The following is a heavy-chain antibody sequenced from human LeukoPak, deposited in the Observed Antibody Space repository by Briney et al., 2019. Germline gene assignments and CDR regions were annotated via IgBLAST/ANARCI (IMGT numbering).Heavy chain of an antibody. D-gene: IGHD3-9*01. J-gene: IGHJ4*02. CDR1: GYTFTNYG. Sequence: ASVKVSCKASGYTFTNYGITWVRQAPGQGLEWMGWISAYNANTNYAQKFQGRVTMTTDTSTSTAYMELRSLRSDDTAVYYCARDRRILTGPDYWGQGTLVTVSS. CDR2: ISAYNANT. V-gene: IGHV1-18*04. CDR3: ARDRRILTGPDY.